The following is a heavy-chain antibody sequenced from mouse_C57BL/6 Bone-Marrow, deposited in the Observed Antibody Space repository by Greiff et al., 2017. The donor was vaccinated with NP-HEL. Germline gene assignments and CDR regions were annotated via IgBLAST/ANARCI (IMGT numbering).Heavy chain of an antibody. CDR2: IDPSDSYT. Sequence: QVQLQQPGAELVKPGASVKLSCKASGYTFTSYWMPWVKQRPGQGLEWIGEIDPSDSYTNYNQKFKGKATLTVDTSSSTAYMQLSSLTSEDSAVYYCAREGAYYGSSWFAYWGQGTLVTVSA. V-gene: IGHV1-50*01. J-gene: IGHJ3*01. CDR1: GYTFTSYW. D-gene: IGHD1-1*01. CDR3: AREGAYYGSSWFAY.